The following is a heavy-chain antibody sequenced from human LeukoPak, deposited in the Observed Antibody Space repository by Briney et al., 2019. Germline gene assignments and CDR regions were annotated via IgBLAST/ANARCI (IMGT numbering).Heavy chain of an antibody. V-gene: IGHV3-48*03. CDR2: ISGSGTSI. CDR1: GFTFSNYE. Sequence: PGGSLRLPCAASGFTFSNYEINWVRQAPGRGLEWISYISGSGTSIYHANSVKGRFTISRDNAKNSVYLQMNSLRAEDTAVYYCARETYYGSGSYSDFALDYWGQGTLVTVSS. J-gene: IGHJ4*02. CDR3: ARETYYGSGSYSDFALDY. D-gene: IGHD3-10*01.